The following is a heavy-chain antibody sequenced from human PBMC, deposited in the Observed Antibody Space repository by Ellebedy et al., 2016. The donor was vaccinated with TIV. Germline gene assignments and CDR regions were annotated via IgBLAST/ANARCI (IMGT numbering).Heavy chain of an antibody. CDR2: IIPIFGTA. CDR3: ALEPSYGSGSHTFDY. J-gene: IGHJ4*02. V-gene: IGHV1-69*13. Sequence: SVKVSCXASGGTFSSYAISWVRQAPGQGLEWMGGIIPIFGTANYAQKFQGRVTITADESTSTAYMELSSLRSEDTAVYYCALEPSYGSGSHTFDYWGQGTLVTVSS. D-gene: IGHD3-10*01. CDR1: GGTFSSYA.